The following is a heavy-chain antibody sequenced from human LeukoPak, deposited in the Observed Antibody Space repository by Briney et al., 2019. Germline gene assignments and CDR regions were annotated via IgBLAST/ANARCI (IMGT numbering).Heavy chain of an antibody. CDR1: GFTFSSYG. CDR3: AKSPEGEIRGVVMDY. CDR2: ISTSGGSA. D-gene: IGHD3-10*01. J-gene: IGHJ4*02. Sequence: GGSLRLSCAASGFTFSSYGMHWVRQAPGKGLQWVSSISTSGGSAYYADSVKGRFTISRDNSKNTLYLQMNSLRAEDTAIYFCAKSPEGEIRGVVMDYWGQGTLATVSS. V-gene: IGHV3-23*01.